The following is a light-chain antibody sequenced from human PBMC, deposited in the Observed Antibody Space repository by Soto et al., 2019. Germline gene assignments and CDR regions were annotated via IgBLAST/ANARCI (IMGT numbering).Light chain of an antibody. V-gene: IGKV4-1*01. Sequence: DIVMTQSPDSLAVSLGERATINCKSSQSVLYSSDNKNYLAWYQQKPGQPPKLLIYWASTRESGVPDRFSGSGSGTDFTLTISNLQAEDVAIYYCHQYYSPPQTFGQGTKVEIK. J-gene: IGKJ1*01. CDR2: WAS. CDR1: QSVLYSSDNKNY. CDR3: HQYYSPPQT.